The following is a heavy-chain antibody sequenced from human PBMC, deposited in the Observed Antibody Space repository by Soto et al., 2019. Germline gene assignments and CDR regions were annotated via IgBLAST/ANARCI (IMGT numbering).Heavy chain of an antibody. Sequence: QVQLVESGGGVVQPGRSLRLSCAASGFTFSSYAMHWVRQAPGKGLEWVAVISYDGSNKYYADSVKGRFSISRDNSNNKLYLQMNSLRAEDTAVYYCASNPPAYSSSSKPFDYWGQGTLVTVSS. D-gene: IGHD6-6*01. CDR3: ASNPPAYSSSSKPFDY. J-gene: IGHJ4*02. CDR1: GFTFSSYA. CDR2: ISYDGSNK. V-gene: IGHV3-30-3*01.